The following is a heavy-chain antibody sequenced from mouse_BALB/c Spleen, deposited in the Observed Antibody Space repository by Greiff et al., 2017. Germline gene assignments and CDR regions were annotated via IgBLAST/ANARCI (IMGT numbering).Heavy chain of an antibody. CDR2: ISYDGSN. D-gene: IGHD3-2*01. J-gene: IGHJ4*01. CDR1: GYSITSGYY. CDR3: ARTRQLGLREGGGMDY. Sequence: EVQLQQSGPGLVKPSQSLSLTCSVTGYSITSGYYWNWIRQFPGNKLEWMGYISYDGSNNYNPSLKNRISITRDTSKNQFFLKLNSVTTEDTATYYCARTRQLGLREGGGMDYWGQGTSVTVSS. V-gene: IGHV3-6*02.